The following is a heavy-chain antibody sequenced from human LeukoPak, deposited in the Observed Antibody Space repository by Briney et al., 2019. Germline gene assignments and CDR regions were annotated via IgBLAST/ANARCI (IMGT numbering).Heavy chain of an antibody. CDR1: GGTFSSYA. V-gene: IGHV1-69*04. CDR2: IIPILGIA. CDR3: ATPYGDYEVYYYYGMDV. D-gene: IGHD4-17*01. Sequence: GSSVKVSCKASGGTFSSYAISWVRQAPGQGLEWMGRIIPILGIANYAQKFQGRVTITADKSTSTAYMELSGLRSEDTAVYYCATPYGDYEVYYYYGMDVWGQGTTVTVSS. J-gene: IGHJ6*02.